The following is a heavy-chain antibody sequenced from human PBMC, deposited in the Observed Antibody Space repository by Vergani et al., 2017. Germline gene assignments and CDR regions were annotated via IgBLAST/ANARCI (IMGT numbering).Heavy chain of an antibody. Sequence: QLQLQESGSGLVKPSQTLSLTCAVSGGSISSGGYSWSWIRQPPWKGLEWIGYIYHSGSTYYNPSLKSRVTISVDRSKNQFSLKLSSMTAADTAVYYCASHLEMATISVDYWGQGTLVTVSS. CDR3: ASHLEMATISVDY. D-gene: IGHD5-24*01. CDR2: IYHSGST. J-gene: IGHJ4*02. V-gene: IGHV4-30-2*01. CDR1: GGSISSGGYS.